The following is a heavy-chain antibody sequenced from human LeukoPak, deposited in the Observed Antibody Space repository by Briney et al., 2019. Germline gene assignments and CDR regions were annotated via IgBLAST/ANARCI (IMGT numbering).Heavy chain of an antibody. CDR2: ISSSGST. V-gene: IGHV4-61*02. CDR1: GDSISSGDYY. Sequence: SETLSLTCTVSGDSISSGDYYWSWIRQPAGKGLEWIGRISSSGSTNYNPSLKSRVTISVDTSKNQFSLKLTSVTAADTAVYYCAGGGVYNSLHYYMDVWGKGTAVTISS. D-gene: IGHD5/OR15-5a*01. J-gene: IGHJ6*03. CDR3: AGGGVYNSLHYYMDV.